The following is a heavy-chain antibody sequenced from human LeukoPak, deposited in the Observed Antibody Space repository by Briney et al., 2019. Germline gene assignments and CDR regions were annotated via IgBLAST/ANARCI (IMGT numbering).Heavy chain of an antibody. V-gene: IGHV4-61*02. CDR3: ARDRMGYSYGYGIDY. CDR2: IYTSGST. J-gene: IGHJ4*02. CDR1: GGSISSGSYY. D-gene: IGHD5-18*01. Sequence: KSSETLSLTCTVSGGSISSGSYYWSWIRQPAGKGLEWIGRIYTSGSTNYNPSLKSRVTISVDTSKNQFSLKLSSVTAADTAVYYCARDRMGYSYGYGIDYWGQGTLVTVSS.